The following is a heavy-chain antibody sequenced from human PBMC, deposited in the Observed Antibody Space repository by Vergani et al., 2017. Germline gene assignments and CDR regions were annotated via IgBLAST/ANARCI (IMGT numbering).Heavy chain of an antibody. CDR3: ATPSYSGGYFPHDAFDI. V-gene: IGHV1-24*01. Sequence: QVQLVQSGAEVKKPGASVKVSCKVSGYTLTELSMHWVRQAPGKGLEWMGGFDPEDGETIYAQKFQGRVTMTEDTSTDTAYMELSSLRAEDTAVYYCATPSYSGGYFPHDAFDIWGQGTMVTGSS. CDR2: FDPEDGET. CDR1: GYTLTELS. D-gene: IGHD1-26*01. J-gene: IGHJ3*02.